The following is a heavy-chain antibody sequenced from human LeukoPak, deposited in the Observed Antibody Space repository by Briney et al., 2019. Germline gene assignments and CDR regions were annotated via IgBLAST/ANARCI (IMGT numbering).Heavy chain of an antibody. J-gene: IGHJ4*02. CDR1: GFTFSSYA. CDR2: MSYDGSNK. Sequence: PGRSLRLSCAASGFTFSSYAMRWVRQAPGKGLEWVAVMSYDGSNKYYADSVKGRFTISRDNSKNTLYLQMNSLRAEDTAVYYCARESPRTAADYWGQGTLVTVSS. CDR3: ARESPRTAADY. V-gene: IGHV3-30-3*01. D-gene: IGHD6-25*01.